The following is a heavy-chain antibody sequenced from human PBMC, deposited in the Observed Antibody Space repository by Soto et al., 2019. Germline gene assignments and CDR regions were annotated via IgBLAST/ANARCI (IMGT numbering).Heavy chain of an antibody. CDR1: GGSFSGYY. CDR2: INHSGST. V-gene: IGHV4-34*01. J-gene: IGHJ4*02. D-gene: IGHD3-3*01. Sequence: SETLSLTCAVYGGSFSGYYWSWIRQPPGKGLEWIGEINHSGSTNYNPSLKSRVTISVDTSKNQFSLKLSSVTAADTAVYYCARGRVLEWPYPPISFDYWGQGTLVTVSS. CDR3: ARGRVLEWPYPPISFDY.